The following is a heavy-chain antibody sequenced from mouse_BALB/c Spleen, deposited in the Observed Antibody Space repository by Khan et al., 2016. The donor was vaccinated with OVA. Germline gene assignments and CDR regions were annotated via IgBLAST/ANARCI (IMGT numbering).Heavy chain of an antibody. J-gene: IGHJ1*01. Sequence: QVQLLQSGPEVVRPGASVKMSCKASGDTFTRYGMYWMKQGPGQGLEWIGMIDPSTSETRLTQEFKDKATLNVDTSANTAYMQLNSLTSEDTAIYTCASKKDDIHYYGNSNVGHWYLDVWGAGTTVTVSS. D-gene: IGHD1-1*01. CDR2: IDPSTSET. CDR1: GDTFTRYG. V-gene: IGHV1S127*01. CDR3: ASKKDDIHYYGNSNVGHWYLDV.